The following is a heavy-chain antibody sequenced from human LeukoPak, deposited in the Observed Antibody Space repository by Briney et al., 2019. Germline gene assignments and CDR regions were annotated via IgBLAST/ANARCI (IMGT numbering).Heavy chain of an antibody. V-gene: IGHV1-8*01. CDR1: GYTFTSYD. CDR2: MNPNSGNT. D-gene: IGHD2-2*01. Sequence: ASVKVSCKASGYTFTSYDINWVRQATGQGLEWMGWMNPNSGNTGYAQKFQGRVTMTRNTSISTAYMELSILRSEDTAVYYCARGHVVVPAANMGVYYYYHYYGMDVWGQGTTVTVSS. J-gene: IGHJ6*02. CDR3: ARGHVVVPAANMGVYYYYHYYGMDV.